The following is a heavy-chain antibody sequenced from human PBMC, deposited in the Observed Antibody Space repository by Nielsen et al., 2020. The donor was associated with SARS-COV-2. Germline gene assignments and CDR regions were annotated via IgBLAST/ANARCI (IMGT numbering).Heavy chain of an antibody. CDR3: ARGRRSTFGGADDAFDI. CDR1: GGSISSGGYS. D-gene: IGHD3-16*01. Sequence: SETLSLTCAVSGGSISSGGYSWSWIRQPPGKGLEWIGYIYHSGRTYYNPSLKSRVTISVDRSKNQFSLKLSSVTAADTDEEDCARGRRSTFGGADDAFDIWGQGTMVTVSS. CDR2: IYHSGRT. J-gene: IGHJ3*02. V-gene: IGHV4-30-2*01.